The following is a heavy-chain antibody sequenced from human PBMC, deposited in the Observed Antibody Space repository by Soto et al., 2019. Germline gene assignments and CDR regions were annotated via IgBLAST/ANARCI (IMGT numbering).Heavy chain of an antibody. CDR3: ARGQGRNSSSWYAYYYGMDV. CDR1: GGSFSGYY. D-gene: IGHD6-13*01. J-gene: IGHJ6*02. CDR2: INHSGST. Sequence: SETLSLTCAVYGGSFSGYYWSWIRQPPGKGLEWIGEINHSGSTNYNPSLKSRVTISVDTSKNQFSLKLSSVTAADTAVYYCARGQGRNSSSWYAYYYGMDVWGQGTTVTVSS. V-gene: IGHV4-34*01.